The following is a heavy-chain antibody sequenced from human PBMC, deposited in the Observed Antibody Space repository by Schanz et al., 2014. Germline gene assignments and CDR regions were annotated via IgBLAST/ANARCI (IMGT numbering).Heavy chain of an antibody. CDR3: ARGYSSSMDV. V-gene: IGHV5-51*01. D-gene: IGHD6-6*01. CDR1: GYTLTSNW. J-gene: IGHJ6*02. Sequence: EVQLVQSGAEVKKPGESLKISCRGSGYTLTSNWIDWVRQMPGKGLEWMGTIYPSDSETRYSPSFQGQVTISADKSLNTAYLQWSSLKASDTAIYYCARGYSSSMDVWGQGTTVTVSS. CDR2: IYPSDSET.